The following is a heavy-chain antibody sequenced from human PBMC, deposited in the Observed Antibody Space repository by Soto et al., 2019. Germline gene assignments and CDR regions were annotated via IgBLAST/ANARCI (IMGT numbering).Heavy chain of an antibody. CDR3: ARSRYTSGWWTPPFDY. D-gene: IGHD6-19*01. Sequence: QVQLQESGPGLVKPSESLSLTCAVSGGSISSYYWSWIRQPPGKGLEWIGYIYYSGSTNYNPSHKSRVTISVDTSKNQFSLKLTSATAADTAVYYCARSRYTSGWWTPPFDYWGQGTLVTVSS. CDR2: IYYSGST. J-gene: IGHJ4*02. CDR1: GGSISSYY. V-gene: IGHV4-59*01.